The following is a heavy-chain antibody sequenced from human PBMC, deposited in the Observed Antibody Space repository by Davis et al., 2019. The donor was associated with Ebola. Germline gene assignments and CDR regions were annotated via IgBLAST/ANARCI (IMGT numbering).Heavy chain of an antibody. J-gene: IGHJ5*02. CDR2: IWYDGSNK. CDR1: GFTFSSYG. V-gene: IGHV3-33*01. CDR3: ARDRDTMVRGVILELNWFDP. Sequence: GESLKISCAASGFTFSSYGMHWVRQAPGKGLEWVAVIWYDGSNKYYADSVKGRFTISRDNSKNTLYLQMNSLRAEDTAVYYCARDRDTMVRGVILELNWFDPWGQGTLVTVSS. D-gene: IGHD3-10*01.